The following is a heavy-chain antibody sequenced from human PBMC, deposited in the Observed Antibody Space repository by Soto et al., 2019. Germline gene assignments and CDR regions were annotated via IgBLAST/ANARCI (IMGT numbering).Heavy chain of an antibody. D-gene: IGHD6-6*01. J-gene: IGHJ5*02. CDR1: GYTFTSYG. V-gene: IGHV1-18*01. Sequence: QVQLVQSGAEVKKPGASVKVSCKASGYTFTSYGISWVRQAPGQGLEWMGWISAYNGNTNYAEKLQGRVTMTTDTSTSRAYMELRSLRSVDTAVYYCSRSSGSAYWCDPWGQGTLVTVSS. CDR2: ISAYNGNT. CDR3: SRSSGSAYWCDP.